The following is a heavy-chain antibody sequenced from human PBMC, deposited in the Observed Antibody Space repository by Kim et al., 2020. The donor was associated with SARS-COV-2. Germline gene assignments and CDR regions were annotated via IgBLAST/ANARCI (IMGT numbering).Heavy chain of an antibody. CDR1: GSSISSGYS. Sequence: SETLSLTCTVSGSSISSGYSWGWIRQPPGKGLEWIGSIYPSGSTYYNPSLKSPVTMSVDTSKNQFSLNLYSVTAADTAAYYCARETTAGAMVRGVWYFD. CDR3: ARETTAGAMVRGVWYFD. CDR2: IYPSGST. J-gene: IGHJ2*01. V-gene: IGHV4-38-2*02. D-gene: IGHD3-10*01.